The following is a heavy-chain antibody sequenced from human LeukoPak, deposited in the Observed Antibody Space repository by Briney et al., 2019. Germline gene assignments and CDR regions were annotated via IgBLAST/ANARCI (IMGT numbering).Heavy chain of an antibody. CDR3: AMATWVGGLDY. CDR1: GGSFSGYY. V-gene: IGHV4-34*01. CDR2: INHSGTT. Sequence: SETLSLTCAVYGGSFSGYYWSWIRQPPGKGLEWIGEINHSGTTNYNPSLKSRVTISVDTSKSQFSLKLSSVTAADTAVYYCAMATWVGGLDYWGQGTLVTVSS. D-gene: IGHD1-26*01. J-gene: IGHJ4*02.